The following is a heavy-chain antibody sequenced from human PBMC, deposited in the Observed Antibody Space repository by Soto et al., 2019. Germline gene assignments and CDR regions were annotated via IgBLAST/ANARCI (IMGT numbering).Heavy chain of an antibody. Sequence: QVQLVQSGAEVKKPGSSVKVSCKASGGTFSRYAISWVRQAPGQGLEWMGGVIPMFGTPNYAQKFRGRVTITAEESTSTVYMELSNLKSGNTAVYYCARGWGYDNSEYSYAFGGQGTLVTVSS. CDR1: GGTFSRYA. J-gene: IGHJ4*02. V-gene: IGHV1-69*01. D-gene: IGHD3-22*01. CDR3: ARGWGYDNSEYSYAF. CDR2: VIPMFGTP.